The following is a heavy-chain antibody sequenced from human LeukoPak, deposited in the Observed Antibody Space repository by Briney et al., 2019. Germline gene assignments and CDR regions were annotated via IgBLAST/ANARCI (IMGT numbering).Heavy chain of an antibody. D-gene: IGHD6-6*01. CDR1: GYTFTSYG. Sequence: ASVKVSCKASGYTFTSYGISWVRQAPGQGLEWMGWISAYNGNTNYARKLQGRVTMTTDTSTSTAYMELRSLRSDDTAVYYCASTELDYYYYYGMDVWGQGTTVTVSS. J-gene: IGHJ6*02. CDR3: ASTELDYYYYYGMDV. CDR2: ISAYNGNT. V-gene: IGHV1-18*01.